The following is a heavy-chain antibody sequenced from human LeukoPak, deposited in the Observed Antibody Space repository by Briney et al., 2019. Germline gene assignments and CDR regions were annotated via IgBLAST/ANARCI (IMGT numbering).Heavy chain of an antibody. D-gene: IGHD3-3*01. Sequence: SETLSLTCAVSGYSISSGYYWGWIRRPPGKGLECIGSIYHSGRTYYNPSLKSRVTISVDTSKNQFSLKLSSVTAADTAVYYCARHFDDFWSGYYMSTIDYWGQGTLVTVSS. CDR2: IYHSGRT. J-gene: IGHJ4*02. CDR3: ARHFDDFWSGYYMSTIDY. CDR1: GYSISSGYY. V-gene: IGHV4-38-2*01.